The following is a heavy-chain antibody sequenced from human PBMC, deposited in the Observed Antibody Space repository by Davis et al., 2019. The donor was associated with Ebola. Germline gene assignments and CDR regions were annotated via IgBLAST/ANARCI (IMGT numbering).Heavy chain of an antibody. D-gene: IGHD3-10*01. CDR3: ARGLWFGELLYFDY. CDR1: GYSFTSYW. CDR2: IYPGDSDT. J-gene: IGHJ4*02. V-gene: IGHV5-51*01. Sequence: GESLKISCKGSGYSFTSYWIGWVRQMPGKGLEWMGIIYPGDSDTRYSTYFQDQVNRSADKSISTAYLQWRSLKASDTAMYYCARGLWFGELLYFDYWGQGTLVTVSS.